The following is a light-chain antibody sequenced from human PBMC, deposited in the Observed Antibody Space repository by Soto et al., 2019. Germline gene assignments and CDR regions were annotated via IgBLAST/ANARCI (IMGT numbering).Light chain of an antibody. CDR2: DAS. V-gene: IGKV3-11*01. Sequence: EIVLTQSPATLSLSPGERATLSCRASQRVSGYLAWYQQKPGQAPRLLMYDASNRATGIPARFSGSGSGTDFTLTISSLEPEDFAVYYCQQRSNWPSTFGGGTKVDIK. J-gene: IGKJ4*01. CDR3: QQRSNWPST. CDR1: QRVSGY.